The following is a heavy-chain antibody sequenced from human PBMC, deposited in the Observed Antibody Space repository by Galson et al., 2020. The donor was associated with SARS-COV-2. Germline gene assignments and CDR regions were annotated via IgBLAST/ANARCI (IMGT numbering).Heavy chain of an antibody. CDR3: ARGLPSSNYYDSSGYPV. CDR1: GGSISSHY. D-gene: IGHD3-22*01. CDR2: IYYSGSN. Sequence: SETLSLTCTVSGGSISSHYYSWIRQPPGQRMEWNGYIYYSGSNNYNPSLKSRVTMSVDTSKNQVSLKVSSVTAADTAVYFCARGLPSSNYYDSSGYPVWAQGTRVTVSS. J-gene: IGHJ3*01. V-gene: IGHV4-59*11.